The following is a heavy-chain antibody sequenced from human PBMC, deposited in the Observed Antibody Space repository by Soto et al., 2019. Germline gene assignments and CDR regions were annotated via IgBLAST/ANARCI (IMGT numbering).Heavy chain of an antibody. J-gene: IGHJ4*02. Sequence: ASVKVSCKASGYTFRSYSISWVLEAPGQGLEWVGWISAYNGDTHYAPKFQDRITLTTETSTDTAYMELRSLRLDDTAVYYCARDWSRYYDNSGLIWFYWGQGSLVTVSS. V-gene: IGHV1-18*04. CDR3: ARDWSRYYDNSGLIWFY. CDR1: GYTFRSYS. CDR2: ISAYNGDT. D-gene: IGHD3-22*01.